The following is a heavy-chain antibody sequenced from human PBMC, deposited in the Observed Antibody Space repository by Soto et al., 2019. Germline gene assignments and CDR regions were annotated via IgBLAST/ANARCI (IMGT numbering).Heavy chain of an antibody. CDR2: LGRSVGAT. D-gene: IGHD5-12*01. V-gene: IGHV3-23*01. J-gene: IGHJ5*02. CDR3: AKGELATSRNAYDP. CDR1: RFTHTFYY. Sequence: GGCLRLSGAASRFTHTFYYMRWVRQTPGKGLQGVASLGRSVGATYDAGSVKGRCTIAIHTSKITLDLQMSDLRAEDTAIYYWAKGELATSRNAYDPWGQGTRVTVSS.